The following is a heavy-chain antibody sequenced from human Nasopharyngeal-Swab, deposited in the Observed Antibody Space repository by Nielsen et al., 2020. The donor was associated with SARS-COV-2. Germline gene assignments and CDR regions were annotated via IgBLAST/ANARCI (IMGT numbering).Heavy chain of an antibody. J-gene: IGHJ4*02. Sequence: GESLKISCAASGFTFSSYSMNWVRQAPGKGLERVSYISSSSSTIYYADSVKGRFTISRDNAKNSLYLQMNSLRAEDTAVYYCARGDYYDSSGYYTYWGQGTLVTVSS. D-gene: IGHD3-22*01. CDR2: ISSSSSTI. V-gene: IGHV3-48*04. CDR1: GFTFSSYS. CDR3: ARGDYYDSSGYYTY.